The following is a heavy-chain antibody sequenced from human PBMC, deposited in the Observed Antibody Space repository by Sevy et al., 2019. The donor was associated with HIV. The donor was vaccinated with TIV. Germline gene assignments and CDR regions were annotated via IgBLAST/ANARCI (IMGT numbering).Heavy chain of an antibody. CDR1: GLTFSNYA. V-gene: IGHV3-23*01. J-gene: IGHJ4*02. CDR2: ISGSADDT. CDR3: AKRLWFGELY. Sequence: GGSLRLSCTASGLTFSNYAMNWVRQAPGKGLEWVSDISGSADDTFYADSVKGRFTISRDNSRNTLYLQMNSLRAEDTAVYYCAKRLWFGELYWGQGTLVTVSS. D-gene: IGHD3-10*01.